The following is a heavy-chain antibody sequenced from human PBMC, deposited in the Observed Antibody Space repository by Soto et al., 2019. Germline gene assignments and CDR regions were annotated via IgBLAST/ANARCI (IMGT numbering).Heavy chain of an antibody. CDR3: ARGGVRYYYYGMDV. CDR2: IYYSGST. V-gene: IGHV4-59*01. Sequence: PSETLSLTCTASGGSMSSYYWNWIRQPPGKGLEWIGYIYYSGSTNYNPSLKSRVTISVDTSKNQFSLKLSSVTAADTAVYYCARGGVRYYYYGMDVWGQGTTVTVSS. CDR1: GGSMSSYY. D-gene: IGHD3-10*01. J-gene: IGHJ6*02.